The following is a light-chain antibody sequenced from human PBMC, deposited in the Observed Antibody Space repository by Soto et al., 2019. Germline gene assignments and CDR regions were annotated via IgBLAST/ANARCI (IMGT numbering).Light chain of an antibody. CDR1: QSFRSSY. CDR2: GAS. Sequence: EIVLTQSPCTLSLSPGERATISCRASQSFRSSYLTWYHQKPGQAHRLLIFGASSRATVTPDRISVSGCGTDYTLTINRQEPEDFGVYYGQQYGDLVFTVGPGT. CDR3: QQYGDLVFT. V-gene: IGKV3-20*01. J-gene: IGKJ3*01.